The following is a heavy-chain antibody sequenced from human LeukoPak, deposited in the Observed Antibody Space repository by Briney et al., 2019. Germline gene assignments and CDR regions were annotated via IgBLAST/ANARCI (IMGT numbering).Heavy chain of an antibody. CDR3: ARGATMATRHLDY. CDR1: GFTFSSYW. Sequence: PGGSLRLSCAASGFTFSSYWMSWVRQAPGKGLEWVANIKKDGSEKYYVDSVKGRFTISRDNAKNSLYLQMNSLRVEDTAVYYCARGATMATRHLDYWGQGTLVTVSS. D-gene: IGHD4-23*01. V-gene: IGHV3-7*01. CDR2: IKKDGSEK. J-gene: IGHJ4*02.